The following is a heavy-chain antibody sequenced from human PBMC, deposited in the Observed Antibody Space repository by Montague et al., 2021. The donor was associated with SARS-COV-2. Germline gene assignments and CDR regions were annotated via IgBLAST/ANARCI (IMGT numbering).Heavy chain of an antibody. CDR3: AKDMGAWNYYYGMDV. V-gene: IGHV3-43*01. CDR2: ISWDGGST. D-gene: IGHD1-1*01. CDR1: GFTFDDYT. J-gene: IGHJ6*02. Sequence: SLRLSCAASGFTFDDYTMHWVRQAPGKGLEWVSLISWDGGSTYCADSVKGRFTISRDNSKNSLYLQMNSLRTEDTALYYCAKDMGAWNYYYGMDVWGQGTTVTVSS.